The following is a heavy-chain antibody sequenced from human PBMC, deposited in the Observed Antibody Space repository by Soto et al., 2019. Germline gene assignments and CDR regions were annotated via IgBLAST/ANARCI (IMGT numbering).Heavy chain of an antibody. CDR2: INHSGST. J-gene: IGHJ5*02. Sequence: SETLSLTCAVYGGSFSGYYWSWIRQPPGKGLEWIGEINHSGSTNYNPSLKSRVTISVDTSKNQFSLKLSSVTAADTAVYYCARGQRNYYGSGSYYNNLNWFDPWGQGTLVTVSS. V-gene: IGHV4-34*01. CDR1: GGSFSGYY. CDR3: ARGQRNYYGSGSYYNNLNWFDP. D-gene: IGHD3-10*01.